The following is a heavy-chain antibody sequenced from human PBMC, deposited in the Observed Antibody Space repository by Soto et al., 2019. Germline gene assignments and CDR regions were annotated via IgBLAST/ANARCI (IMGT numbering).Heavy chain of an antibody. CDR3: ARVNEDGDYYYFDY. CDR2: INPNSGGT. V-gene: IGHV1-2*02. J-gene: IGHJ4*02. D-gene: IGHD4-17*01. Sequence: ASVKVTCKASGYTFTGYYMHWVRQAPGQGLEWMGWINPNSGGTNYAQKFQGRVTMTRDTSISTAYMELSRLRSDDTAVYYCARVNEDGDYYYFDYWGQGTLVTVSS. CDR1: GYTFTGYY.